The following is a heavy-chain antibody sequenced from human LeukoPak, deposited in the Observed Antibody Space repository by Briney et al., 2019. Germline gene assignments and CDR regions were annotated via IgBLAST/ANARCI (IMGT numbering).Heavy chain of an antibody. CDR2: IYHSGST. Sequence: PSQTLSLTCAVSGGSISSGGYSWSWIRQPPGKGLEWIGYIYHSGSTYYNPSLKSRVTISVDRSKNQFSLKLSSVTAADTAVYYCASSGYSYGYRWGQGTLVTVSS. J-gene: IGHJ4*02. V-gene: IGHV4-30-2*01. CDR1: GGSISSGGYS. D-gene: IGHD5-18*01. CDR3: ASSGYSYGYR.